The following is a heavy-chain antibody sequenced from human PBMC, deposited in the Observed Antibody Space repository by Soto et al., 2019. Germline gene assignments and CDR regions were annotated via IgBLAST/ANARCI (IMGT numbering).Heavy chain of an antibody. V-gene: IGHV4-31*03. J-gene: IGHJ4*02. CDR2: IYYSGST. D-gene: IGHD5-12*01. Sequence: PSETLSLTCTVSGGSISSGGYYWSWIRQHPGKGLEWIGYIYYSGSTYYNPSLKSRVTISVDTSKNQFSLKLSSVTAADTAVYYCARGLRDGYNYPSGFDYWGQGTLVTVSS. CDR1: GGSISSGGYY. CDR3: ARGLRDGYNYPSGFDY.